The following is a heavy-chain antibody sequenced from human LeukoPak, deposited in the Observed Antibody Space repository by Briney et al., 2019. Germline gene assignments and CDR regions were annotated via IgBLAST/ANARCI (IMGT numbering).Heavy chain of an antibody. CDR1: GFTFSNSW. D-gene: IGHD2-21*01. Sequence: GGSLRLSCAASGFTFSNSWMHWVRQAPGKGPVWVSRISPDGGSTNYADSVKGRFTISRDNAKNTLSLQMHSLRAEDTAVYSCARARDTSHNTFDIWGQGTMVTVSS. CDR3: ARARDTSHNTFDI. V-gene: IGHV3-74*01. CDR2: ISPDGGST. J-gene: IGHJ3*02.